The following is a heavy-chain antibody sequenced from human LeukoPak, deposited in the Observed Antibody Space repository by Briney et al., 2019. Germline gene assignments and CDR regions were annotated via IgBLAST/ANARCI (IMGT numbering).Heavy chain of an antibody. V-gene: IGHV4-34*01. J-gene: IGHJ2*01. D-gene: IGHD4-17*01. Sequence: SETLSLTCAVSGGSFSGYYWSWIRQPPGKGLEWMGEINHSGSTNYNPSIKSRVTISVDTSKNQFSLKLSSVTAADTAVYYCARRPKDYGDYERYFDLWGRGTLVTVSS. CDR2: INHSGST. CDR1: GGSFSGYY. CDR3: ARRPKDYGDYERYFDL.